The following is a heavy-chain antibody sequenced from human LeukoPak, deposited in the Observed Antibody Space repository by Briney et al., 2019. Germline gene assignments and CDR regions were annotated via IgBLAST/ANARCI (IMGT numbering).Heavy chain of an antibody. D-gene: IGHD1-26*01. CDR1: GASISSNNYY. CDR2: IYSSGNT. J-gene: IGHJ4*02. Sequence: SETLSLTCTVSGASISSNNYYWGWVRQPPGKGLEWIGNIYSSGNTYYNASLKSRVTIYIDTSKNQFSLNLSSVTAADTAVYYCAKSGGSGLIDYWGQGTLVIVSS. V-gene: IGHV4-39*01. CDR3: AKSGGSGLIDY.